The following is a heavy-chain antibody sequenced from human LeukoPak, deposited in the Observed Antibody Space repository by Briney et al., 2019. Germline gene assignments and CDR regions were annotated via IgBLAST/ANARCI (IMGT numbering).Heavy chain of an antibody. J-gene: IGHJ4*02. CDR3: ARDEKYYYDSSGYYYGDY. CDR2: ISSSSSYI. Sequence: GGSLRLSCAASGFTFSSYSMNWVRQAPGKGLEWVSSISSSSSYIYYADSVKGRFTISRDNTKNSLYLQMNSLRAEDTAVYYCARDEKYYYDSSGYYYGDYWGQGTLVTVSS. V-gene: IGHV3-21*01. CDR1: GFTFSSYS. D-gene: IGHD3-22*01.